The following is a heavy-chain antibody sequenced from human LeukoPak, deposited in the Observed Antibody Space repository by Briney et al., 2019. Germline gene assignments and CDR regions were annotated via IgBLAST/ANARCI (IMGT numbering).Heavy chain of an antibody. V-gene: IGHV1-3*01. D-gene: IGHD4-17*01. Sequence: GASVKVSCKASGYTFTSYAMHWVGQAPGQRLEWMGWINAGNGNTKYSQKFRGRVTITRDTSASTAYMELSSLRSEDTAVYHCASPKYGDSPPFDYWGQGTLVTVSS. CDR1: GYTFTSYA. CDR3: ASPKYGDSPPFDY. J-gene: IGHJ4*02. CDR2: INAGNGNT.